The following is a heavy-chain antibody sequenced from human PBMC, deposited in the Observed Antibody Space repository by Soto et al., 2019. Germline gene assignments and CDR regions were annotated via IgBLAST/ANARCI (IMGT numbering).Heavy chain of an antibody. CDR1: GGSISSGDYY. J-gene: IGHJ6*03. Sequence: SETLSLTCTVSGGSISSGDYYWSWIRQPPGKGLEWIGYIYYSGSTYYNPSLKSRVTISVDTSKNQFSLKLSSVTATDTAVYYCARAVYDFWSGYRYMDVWGQGTTVTVSS. CDR2: IYYSGST. D-gene: IGHD3-3*01. V-gene: IGHV4-30-4*01. CDR3: ARAVYDFWSGYRYMDV.